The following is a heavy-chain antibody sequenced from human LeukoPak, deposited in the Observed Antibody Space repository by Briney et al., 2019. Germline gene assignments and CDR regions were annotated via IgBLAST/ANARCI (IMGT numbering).Heavy chain of an antibody. CDR1: GGSFSGYY. CDR3: ARGYSSLPLDY. J-gene: IGHJ4*02. V-gene: IGHV4-34*01. CDR2: INHSGST. D-gene: IGHD6-13*01. Sequence: PSETLSLTCAVYGGSFSGYYWSWIRQPPGKGLEWIGEINHSGSTNYNPSLKSRVTISVDTSKNQFSLKLSSVTAADTAVYYCARGYSSLPLDYWGQGTLVTVSS.